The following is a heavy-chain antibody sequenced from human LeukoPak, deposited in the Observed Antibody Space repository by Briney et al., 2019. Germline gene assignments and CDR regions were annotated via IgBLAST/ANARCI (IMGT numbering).Heavy chain of an antibody. V-gene: IGHV3-21*01. CDR3: VRDYGGSSGAFDL. CDR1: GFTFSSYA. J-gene: IGHJ3*01. D-gene: IGHD4-23*01. CDR2: ISSSSGDI. Sequence: GESLRLSCRASGFTFSSYALNWVRRAPGQGLEWVSSISSSSGDIYYTDSVKGRFTISRDNARKSLYLQMNSLRVEDTAVYYCVRDYGGSSGAFDLWGQGTMVTVSS.